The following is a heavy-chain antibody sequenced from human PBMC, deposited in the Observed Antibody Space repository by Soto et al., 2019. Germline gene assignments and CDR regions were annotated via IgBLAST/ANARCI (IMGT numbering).Heavy chain of an antibody. D-gene: IGHD5-18*01. J-gene: IGHJ5*02. Sequence: QVPLQESGPGLVKPSETLSLTCTVSGGSVSSGSYYWSWIRQPPGKGLEWIGYIYYSGSTNYNPSLKSRVTISVDTSKNQFSLKLSSVTAADTAVYYCARGVPYSYGYVSWFDPWGQGTLVTVSS. CDR3: ARGVPYSYGYVSWFDP. CDR2: IYYSGST. CDR1: GGSVSSGSYY. V-gene: IGHV4-61*01.